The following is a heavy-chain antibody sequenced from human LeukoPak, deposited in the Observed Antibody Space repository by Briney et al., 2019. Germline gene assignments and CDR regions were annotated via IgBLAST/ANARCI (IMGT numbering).Heavy chain of an antibody. CDR3: AKDYENPPYYYYYMDV. V-gene: IGHV3-7*01. CDR1: GFTFSSYW. J-gene: IGHJ6*03. D-gene: IGHD3-16*01. Sequence: PGGSLRLSCAASGFTFSSYWMNWVRQAPGKGLEWVAKIKYDGGEKYYMESMRGRFTISRDNAESSLYLQMNSLRADDTAVYFCAKDYENPPYYYYYMDVWGKGTTVTVSS. CDR2: IKYDGGEK.